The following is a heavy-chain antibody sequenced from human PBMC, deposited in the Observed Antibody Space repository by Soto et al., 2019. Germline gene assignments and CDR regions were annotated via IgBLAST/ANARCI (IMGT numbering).Heavy chain of an antibody. CDR3: ARHGNYDSSGYYQYYFDY. D-gene: IGHD3-22*01. CDR1: GGSISSSSYY. CDR2: IYYSGST. Sequence: QLQLQESGPGLVKPSETLSLTCTVSGGSISSSSYYWGWIRQPPGKGLEWIGSIYYSGSTYYNPSLKSRVTISVDTSKNQFSLKLSSVTAADTAVYYCARHGNYDSSGYYQYYFDYWGQGTLVTVSS. V-gene: IGHV4-39*01. J-gene: IGHJ4*02.